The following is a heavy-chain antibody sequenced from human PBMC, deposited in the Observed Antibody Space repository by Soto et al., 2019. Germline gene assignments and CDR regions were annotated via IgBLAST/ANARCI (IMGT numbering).Heavy chain of an antibody. J-gene: IGHJ6*02. Sequence: SETLSLTCTVSGGSFSSYYWSWIRQPPGKGLEWIGYIYYSGSTNYNPSLKSRVTISVDKSKNQFSLKLSSVTAADTAVYYCARSPDSSGYYPRRYYYGMDVWGQGTTVTVSS. V-gene: IGHV4-59*12. CDR3: ARSPDSSGYYPRRYYYGMDV. D-gene: IGHD3-22*01. CDR2: IYYSGST. CDR1: GGSFSSYY.